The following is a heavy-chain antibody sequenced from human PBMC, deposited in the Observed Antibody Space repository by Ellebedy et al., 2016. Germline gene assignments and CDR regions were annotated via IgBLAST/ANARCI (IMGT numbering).Heavy chain of an antibody. Sequence: SVKVSXXASGYTFTSYDINWVRQATGQGLEWMGGIIPIFGTANYAQKFQGRVTITADESTSTAYMELSSLRSEDTAVYYCASAKGDGYTGGNMDVWGQGTTVTVSS. CDR2: IIPIFGTA. D-gene: IGHD5-24*01. V-gene: IGHV1-69*13. CDR1: GYTFTSYD. J-gene: IGHJ6*02. CDR3: ASAKGDGYTGGNMDV.